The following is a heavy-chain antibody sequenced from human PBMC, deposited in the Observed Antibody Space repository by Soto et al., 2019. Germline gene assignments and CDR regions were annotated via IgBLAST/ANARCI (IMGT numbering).Heavy chain of an antibody. V-gene: IGHV1-69*13. CDR1: GYTFTGYY. Sequence: SVKVSCKASGYTFTGYYMNWVRQAPGQGLEWMGAIIPIFGTANYAQKFQGRVTITADESTSTAYMELSSLRSEDTAVYYCASGQQPSPRLNWFDPWGQGTLVTVSS. CDR2: IIPIFGTA. CDR3: ASGQQPSPRLNWFDP. J-gene: IGHJ5*02. D-gene: IGHD6-13*01.